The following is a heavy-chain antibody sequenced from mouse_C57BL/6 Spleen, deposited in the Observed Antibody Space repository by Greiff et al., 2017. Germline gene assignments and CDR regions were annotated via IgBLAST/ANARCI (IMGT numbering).Heavy chain of an antibody. J-gene: IGHJ4*01. V-gene: IGHV7-3*01. CDR2: IRNKANGYTT. CDR1: GFTFTDYY. D-gene: IGHD1-1*01. CDR3: ARYYGSRGYAMDY. Sequence: DVKLVESGGGLVQPGGSLSLSCAASGFTFTDYYMSWVRQPPGKALEWLGFIRNKANGYTTEYSASVKGRFTISRDNSQSILYLQMNALRADDSAIYYCARYYGSRGYAMDYWGQGTSVTVSS.